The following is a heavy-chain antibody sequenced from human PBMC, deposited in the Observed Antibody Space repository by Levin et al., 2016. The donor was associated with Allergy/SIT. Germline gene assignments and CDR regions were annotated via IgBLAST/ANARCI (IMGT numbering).Heavy chain of an antibody. CDR2: TFYRSKWGT. CDR3: VKGGSEFDI. D-gene: IGHD1-26*01. J-gene: IGHJ4*02. CDR1: GDIVSNISGA. V-gene: IGHV6-1*01. Sequence: LRLSCAISGDIVSNISGAWNWIRQSPSRGLEWLGRTFYRSKWGTEYAASVEDRIFVSPDTAKNQFSLQLRSVTTDDTAVYYCVKGGSEFDIWGQGIQVTVSS.